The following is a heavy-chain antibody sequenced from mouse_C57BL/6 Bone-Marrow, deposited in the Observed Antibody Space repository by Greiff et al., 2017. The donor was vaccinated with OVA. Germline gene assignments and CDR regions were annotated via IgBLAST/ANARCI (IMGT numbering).Heavy chain of an antibody. Sequence: VQLQQSGPGLVQPSQSLSITCTVSGFSLTSYGVHWVRQSPGKGLEWLGVIWRGGSTDYNAAFMSRLGITKDNSKSQVFFKMNSLQADDNAIYNCAKKGSGAWFAYWGQGTLVTVSA. J-gene: IGHJ3*01. V-gene: IGHV2-5*01. CDR3: AKKGSGAWFAY. D-gene: IGHD1-1*02. CDR1: GFSLTSYG. CDR2: IWRGGST.